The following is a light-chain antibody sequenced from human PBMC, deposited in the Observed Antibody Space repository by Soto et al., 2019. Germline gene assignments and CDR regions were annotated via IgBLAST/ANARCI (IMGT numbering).Light chain of an antibody. Sequence: DIQMTQSPSSLSASVGDRVTITCRAGHNIRNSLNWYQQKPGKAPKFLIYASSSLQSGVPSRFSGSASGTDFTLTISSLHPEDFATYYCQQSYSTPLTLGQGTKVDIK. V-gene: IGKV1-39*01. CDR2: ASS. CDR3: QQSYSTPLT. J-gene: IGKJ1*01. CDR1: HNIRNS.